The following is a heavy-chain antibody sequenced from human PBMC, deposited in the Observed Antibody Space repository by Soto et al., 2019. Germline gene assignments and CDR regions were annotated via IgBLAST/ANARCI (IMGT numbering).Heavy chain of an antibody. CDR3: ARDSVSGSYDFWSGYYSDYYYGMDV. V-gene: IGHV3-53*01. J-gene: IGHJ6*02. CDR1: GFTVSSNY. Sequence: GGSLRLSCAASGFTVSSNYMSWVRQAPGKGQERVSVIYSGGSTYYADSVKGRFTISRDNSKNTLYLQMNSLRAEDTAVYYCARDSVSGSYDFWSGYYSDYYYGMDVWGQGTTVTVSS. CDR2: IYSGGST. D-gene: IGHD3-3*01.